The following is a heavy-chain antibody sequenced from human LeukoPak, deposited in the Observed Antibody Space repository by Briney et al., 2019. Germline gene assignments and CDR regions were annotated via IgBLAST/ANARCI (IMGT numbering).Heavy chain of an antibody. CDR3: AKGAYDYIEIAYFDY. CDR1: GFSFNNYA. Sequence: GGSLRLSCVASGFSFNNYAVNWVRQAPGKGLEWVSLIIGSSGSTFYADSVKGRFTISRDKSKNTLYLQMNSLRAEDTAVYYCAKGAYDYIEIAYFDYWGQGSLVTVPS. D-gene: IGHD5-12*01. V-gene: IGHV3-23*01. CDR2: IIGSSGST. J-gene: IGHJ4*02.